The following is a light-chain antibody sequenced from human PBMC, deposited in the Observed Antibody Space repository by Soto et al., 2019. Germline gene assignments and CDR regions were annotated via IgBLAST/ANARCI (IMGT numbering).Light chain of an antibody. CDR1: QSVSNF. Sequence: EKVMTQSPATLSMSPGERATLSCRASQSVSNFLAWYQQKPGQTPRLLIYGASTRATGIPARFSGSGSGTEFTLTISSLPFEDFAVYYCQQYSNWPSWTFGQGTKVEVK. CDR2: GAS. V-gene: IGKV3-15*01. J-gene: IGKJ1*01. CDR3: QQYSNWPSWT.